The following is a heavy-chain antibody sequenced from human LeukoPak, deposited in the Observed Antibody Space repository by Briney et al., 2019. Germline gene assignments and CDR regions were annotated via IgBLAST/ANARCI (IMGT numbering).Heavy chain of an antibody. J-gene: IGHJ5*02. CDR2: INHSGST. Sequence: SETLSLTCAVYGGSFSGYYWSWIRQPPGKGLEWIGEINHSGSTNYNPSLKSRVTISVDTSKNQFSLKLSSVTAADTAVYYCARVGGSSWYSGLNWFDPWGQGTQVTVSS. CDR1: GGSFSGYY. V-gene: IGHV4-34*01. CDR3: ARVGGSSWYSGLNWFDP. D-gene: IGHD6-13*01.